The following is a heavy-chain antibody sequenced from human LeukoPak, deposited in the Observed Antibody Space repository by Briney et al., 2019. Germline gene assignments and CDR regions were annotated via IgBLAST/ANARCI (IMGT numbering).Heavy chain of an antibody. CDR2: ISIAGNTE. Sequence: PGGSLRLSCAASGFTFSSYAMHWVRQAPGKGLEWVAVISIAGNTEHYADSVKGGFTISRDNSKNTMYLQMNSLRPEDTAVYSFARGGSGSTWSSFDFWGQGSLVTVSS. CDR1: GFTFSSYA. J-gene: IGHJ4*02. V-gene: IGHV3-30-3*01. CDR3: ARGGSGSTWSSFDF. D-gene: IGHD6-13*01.